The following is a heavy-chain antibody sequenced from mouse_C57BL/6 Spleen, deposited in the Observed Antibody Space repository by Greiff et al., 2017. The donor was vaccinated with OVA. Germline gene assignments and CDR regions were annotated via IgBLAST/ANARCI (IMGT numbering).Heavy chain of an antibody. D-gene: IGHD2-5*01. Sequence: VQLVESGPGLVQPSQSLSITCTVSGFSLTSYGVHWVRQSPGKGLEWLGVIWRGGSTDYNAAFMSRLSITKDNSKSQVFFKMNSLQADDTAIYYCAKNRDSKDYYAMDYWGQGTSVTVSS. J-gene: IGHJ4*01. V-gene: IGHV2-5*01. CDR3: AKNRDSKDYYAMDY. CDR2: IWRGGST. CDR1: GFSLTSYG.